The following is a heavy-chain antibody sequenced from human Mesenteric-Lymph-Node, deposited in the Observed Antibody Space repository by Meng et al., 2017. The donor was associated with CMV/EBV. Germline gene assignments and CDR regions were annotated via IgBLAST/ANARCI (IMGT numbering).Heavy chain of an antibody. D-gene: IGHD3-3*01. V-gene: IGHV1-2*02. CDR2: INPYSGGT. CDR1: GYY. J-gene: IGHJ5*02. Sequence: GYYIHWVRQAPGQGLEWMGWINPYSGGTNYAQKFQGRVTMARDTSISTAYMELSRLRSDDTAVYYCARGGRLTSSDFWSGYYWWFDPWGQGTLVTVSS. CDR3: ARGGRLTSSDFWSGYYWWFDP.